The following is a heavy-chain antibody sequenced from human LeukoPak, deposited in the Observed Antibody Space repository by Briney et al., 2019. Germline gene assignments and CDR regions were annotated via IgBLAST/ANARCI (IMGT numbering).Heavy chain of an antibody. J-gene: IGHJ4*02. D-gene: IGHD6-19*01. Sequence: GRPLRLSCAASGFTFDDYAMHWVRQAPGKGLEWVSGISWNSVNVGYADSVKGRFTISRDNAKNSLYLQMNSLRAEGTAVYYCAKDIYVAGTGAYFDYWGQGTLVTVSS. CDR2: ISWNSVNV. CDR1: GFTFDDYA. CDR3: AKDIYVAGTGAYFDY. V-gene: IGHV3-9*01.